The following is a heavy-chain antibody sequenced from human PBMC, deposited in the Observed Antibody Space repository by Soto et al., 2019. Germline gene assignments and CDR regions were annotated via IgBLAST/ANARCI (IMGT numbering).Heavy chain of an antibody. CDR2: IFHTGNT. CDR1: GGSLTSSTSY. J-gene: IGHJ4*02. D-gene: IGHD2-15*01. V-gene: IGHV4-31*03. Sequence: QVQLQESGPGLVKASQTLSLTCTVSGGSLTSSTSYWSWIRQHPGKGLEWIGYIFHTGNTFYNPALKSRLNLSLDTSRNQYSLNLRSVTAADTAVYYCARTSTVVSVDDWGQGTLVTVSS. CDR3: ARTSTVVSVDD.